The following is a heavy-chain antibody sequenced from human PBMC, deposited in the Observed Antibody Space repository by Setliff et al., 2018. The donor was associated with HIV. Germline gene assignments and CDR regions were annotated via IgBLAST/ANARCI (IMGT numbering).Heavy chain of an antibody. Sequence: GESLKISCAASGFTFSSYASGWVRHAPGKGLEWVSAISGSGGSTYYADSVKGRFTISSDNSKNTLYLQMNSLRAEDTAVYYCAKDLDIVVVPAAPDAFDIWGQGTMVTVSS. D-gene: IGHD2-2*03. CDR2: ISGSGGST. CDR1: GFTFSSYA. CDR3: AKDLDIVVVPAAPDAFDI. V-gene: IGHV3-23*01. J-gene: IGHJ3*02.